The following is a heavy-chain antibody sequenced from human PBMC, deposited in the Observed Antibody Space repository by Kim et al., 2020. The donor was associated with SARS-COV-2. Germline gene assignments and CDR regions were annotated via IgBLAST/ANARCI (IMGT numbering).Heavy chain of an antibody. CDR2: ISSSSSYI. J-gene: IGHJ3*02. CDR3: ARFSPRVATITESAFDI. Sequence: GGSLRLSCAASGFTFSSYSMNWVRQAPGKGLEWVSSISSSSSYIYYADSVKGRFTISRDNAKNSLYLQMNSLRAEDTAVYYCARFSPRVATITESAFDIWGQGTMVTVSS. CDR1: GFTFSSYS. D-gene: IGHD5-12*01. V-gene: IGHV3-21*01.